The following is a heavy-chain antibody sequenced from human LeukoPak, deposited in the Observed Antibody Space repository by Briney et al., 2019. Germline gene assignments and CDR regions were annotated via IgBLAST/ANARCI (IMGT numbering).Heavy chain of an antibody. J-gene: IGHJ4*02. CDR2: IYYSGST. V-gene: IGHV4-59*01. D-gene: IGHD3-10*01. CDR1: GGSISSYY. CDR3: ARDRYGSGSSVDY. Sequence: SETLSLTYTVSGGSISSYYWSWIRQPPGKGLEWIGYIYYSGSTNYNPSLKSRVTISVDTSKNQFSLKLSSVTAADTAVYYCARDRYGSGSSVDYWGQGTLVTVSS.